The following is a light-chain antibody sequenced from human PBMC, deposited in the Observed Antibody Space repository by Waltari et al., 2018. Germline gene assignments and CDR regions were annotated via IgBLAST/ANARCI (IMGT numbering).Light chain of an antibody. CDR2: DAS. CDR3: QKYGTLPAT. CDR1: QSVSRT. V-gene: IGKV3-20*01. J-gene: IGKJ1*01. Sequence: DIVLTQSPGTLSLSPGDRATLSCRASQSVSRTLAWYQQKPGQAPRLLIYDASTRATGIPDRFSGSGFGTDFSLTISRLEPEDFAVYYCQKYGTLPATFGQGTTVEIK.